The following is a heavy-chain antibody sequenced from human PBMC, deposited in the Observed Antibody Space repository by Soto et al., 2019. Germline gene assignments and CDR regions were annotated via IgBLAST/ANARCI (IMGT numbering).Heavy chain of an antibody. CDR3: ARLTGYCVSTGCLGSYGMDV. V-gene: IGHV4-39*01. J-gene: IGHJ6*02. CDR2: IYSTENT. CDR1: GGSVSSNSYS. Sequence: QLQLQESGPGLVKPSETLSLTCTVSGGSVSSNSYSWGWIRQSPGKGLEWIGIIYSTENTYYHPSLRSRVTISSDTSMNECYLRLSSVTAADTAVYYCARLTGYCVSTGCLGSYGMDVWGQGTTVTVSS. D-gene: IGHD2-2*03.